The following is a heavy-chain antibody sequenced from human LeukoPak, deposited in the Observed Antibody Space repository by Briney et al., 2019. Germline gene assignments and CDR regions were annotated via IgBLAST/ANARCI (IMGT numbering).Heavy chain of an antibody. Sequence: GGSLRLSCAASGFTFSSYWMSWVRQAPGKGLEWVANIKQDGSDKYYVDSVKGRFTTSRDNAKNSPYLQMNSLRAEDTDVYYYARECLISSSSDYWGQGTLVTVSS. CDR1: GFTFSSYW. J-gene: IGHJ4*02. D-gene: IGHD6-13*01. V-gene: IGHV3-7*01. CDR3: ARECLISSSSDY. CDR2: IKQDGSDK.